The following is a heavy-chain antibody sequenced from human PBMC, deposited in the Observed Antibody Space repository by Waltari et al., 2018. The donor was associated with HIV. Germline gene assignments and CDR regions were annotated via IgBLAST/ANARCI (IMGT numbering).Heavy chain of an antibody. J-gene: IGHJ5*02. D-gene: IGHD4-17*01. CDR3: ARDRVTTVGLGWFDP. V-gene: IGHV1-69*01. CDR2: IIPIFGTA. Sequence: QVQLVQSGAEVKKPGSSVKVSCKASGGTFSSYAISWVRHAPGQGLEWMGGIIPIFGTANYAQKFQGRVTITADESTSTAYMELSSLRSEDTAVYYCARDRVTTVGLGWFDPWGQGTLVTVSS. CDR1: GGTFSSYA.